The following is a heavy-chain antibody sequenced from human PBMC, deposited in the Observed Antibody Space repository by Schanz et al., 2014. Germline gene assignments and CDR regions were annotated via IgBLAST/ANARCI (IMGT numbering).Heavy chain of an antibody. CDR3: AREYASTWFESNVMAGRIDN. CDR2: ISSSSNYY. J-gene: IGHJ4*02. V-gene: IGHV3-21*01. CDR1: GFTFSSYA. D-gene: IGHD2-8*01. Sequence: EVQLLESGGGLVQPGGSLRLSCAVSGFTFSSYAMSWVRQAPGKGLEWVSSISSSSNYYYYADSVKGRFTISRDAAKDSLFLQMTSLRADDTAVYFCAREYASTWFESNVMAGRIDNWGQGTLVTVSS.